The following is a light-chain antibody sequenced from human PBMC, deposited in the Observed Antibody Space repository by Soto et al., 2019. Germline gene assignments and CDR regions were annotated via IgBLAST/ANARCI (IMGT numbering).Light chain of an antibody. CDR1: SSDVGGYDY. J-gene: IGLJ2*01. Sequence: QSVLTQPASVSESPGQSITISCTGTSSDVGGYDYVSWYQQHTGKAPKLMIYDVSNRPSGVSNRFSGSKSGNTASLTISGLQTEDEADYYCSSYTSSSTVIFGGGTKLTVL. CDR3: SSYTSSSTVI. V-gene: IGLV2-14*01. CDR2: DVS.